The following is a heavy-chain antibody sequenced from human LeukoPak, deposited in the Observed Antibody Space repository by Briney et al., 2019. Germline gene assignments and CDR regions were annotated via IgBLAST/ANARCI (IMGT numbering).Heavy chain of an antibody. J-gene: IGHJ2*01. D-gene: IGHD4-17*01. Sequence: PSQTLSLTCAVSGGSISSGGYSWSWLRQPPGKGLEWIGYIFHSGNTYYNPSLKTRVTISLDRSQNQFSLKLTSVTAADTAVYYCARGADYGDWYFDLWGRGTLVAVSS. V-gene: IGHV4-30-2*01. CDR3: ARGADYGDWYFDL. CDR2: IFHSGNT. CDR1: GGSISSGGYS.